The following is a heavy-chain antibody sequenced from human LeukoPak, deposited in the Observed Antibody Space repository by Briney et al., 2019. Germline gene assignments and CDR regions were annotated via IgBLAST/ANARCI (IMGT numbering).Heavy chain of an antibody. CDR1: GFTFSSYA. J-gene: IGHJ5*02. V-gene: IGHV3-23*01. CDR3: AKELIVVVPAATENWFDP. CDR2: ISGSGGST. D-gene: IGHD2-2*01. Sequence: GGSLRLSCAASGFTFSSYAMSWVRQAPGKGLGWVSAISGSGGSTYYADSVKGRFTISRGNSKNTLYLQMDSLRAEDTAVYYCAKELIVVVPAATENWFDPWGQGTLVTVSS.